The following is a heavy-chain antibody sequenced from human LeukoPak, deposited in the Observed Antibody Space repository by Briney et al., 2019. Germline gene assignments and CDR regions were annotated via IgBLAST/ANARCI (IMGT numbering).Heavy chain of an antibody. J-gene: IGHJ4*02. V-gene: IGHV4-4*09. CDR2: IYHSGST. CDR1: GGSISSYY. Sequence: SETLSLTCTVSGGSISSYYWSWIRQPPGRGLEWIGYIYHSGSTDYNPSLKSRVTISVDTSKSQFSLKLTSVTAADTAVYYCATLTTVVTAYYFDYWGQGTLVTVSS. CDR3: ATLTTVVTAYYFDY. D-gene: IGHD4-23*01.